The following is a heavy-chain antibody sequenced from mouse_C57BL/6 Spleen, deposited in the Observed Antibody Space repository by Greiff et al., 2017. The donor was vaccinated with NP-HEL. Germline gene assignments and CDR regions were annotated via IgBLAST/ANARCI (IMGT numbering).Heavy chain of an antibody. Sequence: QVQLQQPGAELVRPGSSVKLSCKASGYTFTSYWMHWVKQRPIQGLEWIGNIDPSDSETHYNQKFKDKATLTVDKSSSTAYMQLSSLTSEDSAVYYCARIPDYYGSSPYYFDYWGQGTTLTVSS. J-gene: IGHJ2*01. V-gene: IGHV1-52*01. D-gene: IGHD1-1*01. CDR3: ARIPDYYGSSPYYFDY. CDR2: IDPSDSET. CDR1: GYTFTSYW.